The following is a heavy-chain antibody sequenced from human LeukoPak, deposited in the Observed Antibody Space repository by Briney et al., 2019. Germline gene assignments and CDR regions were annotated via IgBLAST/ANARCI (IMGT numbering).Heavy chain of an antibody. CDR1: GYRFNTHG. CDR2: VSTYNDKK. CDR3: ARHSGNYDFDY. D-gene: IGHD1-26*01. Sequence: ASVKVSCKASGYRFNTHGISWVRQAPGQGLEWMGWVSTYNDKKDYAQKFQGRVTMTRDTSTTTAYMELGSLRSDDTAVYYCARHSGNYDFDYWGQGTLVTVSS. J-gene: IGHJ4*02. V-gene: IGHV1-18*01.